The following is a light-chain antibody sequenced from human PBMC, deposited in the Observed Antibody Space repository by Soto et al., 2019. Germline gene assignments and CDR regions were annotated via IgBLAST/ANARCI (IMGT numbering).Light chain of an antibody. CDR1: QSLLDSDDGNTY. V-gene: IGKV2-40*01. J-gene: IGKJ4*01. CDR2: TVS. Sequence: DIVMTQTPLSLPVTPGEPASISCGSSQSLLDSDDGNTYLDWYLQKPGQSPQLLIYTVSYRASGVPDRFGGSGSGTDFTLKISRVEAEDVGVYYCMQRIEFPLTFGGGTKVDIK. CDR3: MQRIEFPLT.